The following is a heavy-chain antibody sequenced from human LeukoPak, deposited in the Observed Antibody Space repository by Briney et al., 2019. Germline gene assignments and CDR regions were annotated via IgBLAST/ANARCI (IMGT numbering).Heavy chain of an antibody. V-gene: IGHV3-74*01. J-gene: IGHJ4*02. D-gene: IGHD1-26*01. CDR3: AGGPAANSGNYYAGDY. CDR1: GFTFSNYW. CDR2: INNDGSTT. Sequence: PGGSLRLSCAASGFTFSNYWMHWVRQTPGKGLVWVSRINNDGSTTSYADSVKGRFTISRDNAKNTLYLQMNSLKSEDSAAYYCAGGPAANSGNYYAGDYWGQGTLVTVSS.